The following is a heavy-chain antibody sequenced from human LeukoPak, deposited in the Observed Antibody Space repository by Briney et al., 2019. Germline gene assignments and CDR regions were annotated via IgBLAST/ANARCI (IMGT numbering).Heavy chain of an antibody. CDR1: GFTFSSYA. Sequence: GGSLRLSCAVSGFTFSSYAMSWVRQAPGKGLEWVSAISGSGGSTYYADSVKGRFTISRDDTQNSVYLQMNSLRVEDTAVYYCAAWFGESVPWGQGTLVTVSS. D-gene: IGHD3-10*01. V-gene: IGHV3-23*01. CDR3: AAWFGESVP. J-gene: IGHJ5*02. CDR2: ISGSGGST.